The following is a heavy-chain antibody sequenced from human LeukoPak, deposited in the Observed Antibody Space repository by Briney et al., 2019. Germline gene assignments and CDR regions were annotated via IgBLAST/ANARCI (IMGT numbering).Heavy chain of an antibody. CDR2: ISGSDGST. Sequence: GGSLRLSCAASGFTFSNYAMSWVRQAPGKGLQWVSAISGSDGSTNFAGSVRGRLTISRDNSKNTLYLQIDSLRAEDTAIYYCAKGIAGSRSSSSPDYWGQGTLVTVSS. J-gene: IGHJ4*02. V-gene: IGHV3-23*01. CDR3: AKGIAGSRSSSSPDY. D-gene: IGHD2-2*01. CDR1: GFTFSNYA.